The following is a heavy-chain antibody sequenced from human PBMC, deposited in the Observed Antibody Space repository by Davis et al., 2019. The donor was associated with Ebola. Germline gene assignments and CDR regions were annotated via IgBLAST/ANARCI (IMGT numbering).Heavy chain of an antibody. CDR3: ARQESLYGWSDY. CDR1: GYGFADYW. J-gene: IGHJ4*02. Sequence: GESLKISCKGSGYGFADYWIAWVRRTPGKGLEWMGIIYAGDSDSRYSPSFEGQVIISVDRSIKTVYLQWKSLRASDTAKYYCARQESLYGWSDYWGQGTLVTVSS. CDR2: IYAGDSDS. D-gene: IGHD2-8*01. V-gene: IGHV5-51*01.